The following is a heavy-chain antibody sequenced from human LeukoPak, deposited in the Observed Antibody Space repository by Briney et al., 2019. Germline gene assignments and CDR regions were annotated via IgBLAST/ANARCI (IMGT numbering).Heavy chain of an antibody. Sequence: SETLSLTCTVSGGSISSTSYYWGWIRQPPGKRPEWIGNIYYSGSSYYNPSLKSRGTISVDSSKNQFSLKLSSVTAADTAVYYCARILILLSGWTPFDYWGQGALVTVSS. D-gene: IGHD6-19*01. CDR3: ARILILLSGWTPFDY. V-gene: IGHV4-39*01. J-gene: IGHJ4*02. CDR1: GGSISSTSYY. CDR2: IYYSGSS.